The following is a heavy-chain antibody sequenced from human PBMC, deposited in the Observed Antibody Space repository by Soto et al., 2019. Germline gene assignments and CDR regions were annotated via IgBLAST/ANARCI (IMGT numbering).Heavy chain of an antibody. J-gene: IGHJ6*02. Sequence: SETLSLTCAVYGGSFSGYYWSWMRQPPGKGLEWIGEINHSGSTNYNPSLKSRVTISVDTSKNQFSLKLSSVTAADTAVYYCARGSLLRFLGGYYYYYGMDVWGQGTTVT. CDR3: ARGSLLRFLGGYYYYYGMDV. CDR1: GGSFSGYY. D-gene: IGHD3-3*01. V-gene: IGHV4-34*01. CDR2: INHSGST.